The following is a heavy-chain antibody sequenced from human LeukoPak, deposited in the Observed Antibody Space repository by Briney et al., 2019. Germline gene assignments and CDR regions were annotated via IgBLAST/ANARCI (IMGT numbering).Heavy chain of an antibody. CDR2: IDSSRKAI. D-gene: IGHD5-18*01. CDR1: GFTFSDYY. Sequence: AGGSLRLSCAVSGFTFSDYYMSWIRQAPGKGLERISYIDSSRKAIYYADSVKGRFTISRDNAKNSLFLQMNSLRTEDTAVYYCARGLRQTIGYPLFDYWGQGALVTVSS. CDR3: ARGLRQTIGYPLFDY. J-gene: IGHJ4*02. V-gene: IGHV3-11*04.